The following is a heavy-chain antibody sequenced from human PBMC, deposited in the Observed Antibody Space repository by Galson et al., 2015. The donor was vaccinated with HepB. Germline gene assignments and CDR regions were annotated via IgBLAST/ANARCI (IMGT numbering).Heavy chain of an antibody. V-gene: IGHV3-30-3*01. CDR1: GFTFSIYA. CDR3: AKDGILGTTTQSKGMDV. J-gene: IGHJ6*02. D-gene: IGHD1-26*01. CDR2: IPYDGSSQ. Sequence: SLRLSCAASGFTFSIYAMHWVRQAPGEGLEWVALIPYDGSSQYYADSVRGRFTISRDNSKNTLYLQMDSLRPEDTAVYYCAKDGILGTTTQSKGMDVWGQGTTVTVSS.